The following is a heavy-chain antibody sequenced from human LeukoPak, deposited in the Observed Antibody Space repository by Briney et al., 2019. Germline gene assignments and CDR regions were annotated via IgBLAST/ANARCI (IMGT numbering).Heavy chain of an antibody. CDR1: GGSISSYY. V-gene: IGHV4-4*09. J-gene: IGHJ4*02. CDR3: ARSRSSISYYFDY. D-gene: IGHD2-2*01. Sequence: PSETLSLTCTVSGGSISSYYWSWIRQPPGKGLEWIGYIYTSGGTNYNPSLKSRVTISVDTSKNQFSLKLSSVTAADTAVYYCARSRSSISYYFDYWGQGTLVTVSS. CDR2: IYTSGGT.